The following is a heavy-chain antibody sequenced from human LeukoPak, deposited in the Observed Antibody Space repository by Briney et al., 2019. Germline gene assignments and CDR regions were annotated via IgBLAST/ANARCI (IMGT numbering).Heavy chain of an antibody. D-gene: IGHD3-10*01. V-gene: IGHV1-69*04. J-gene: IGHJ5*02. CDR3: AHTYGSGNNWFDP. Sequence: SVKVSCKASEGTFSSYAISWVRQAPGQGLEWMGRIIPILGMANYAQKFQGRVTITADKSTSTAYMELSSLRSEDTAVYYCAHTYGSGNNWFDPWGQGTLVTVSS. CDR1: EGTFSSYA. CDR2: IIPILGMA.